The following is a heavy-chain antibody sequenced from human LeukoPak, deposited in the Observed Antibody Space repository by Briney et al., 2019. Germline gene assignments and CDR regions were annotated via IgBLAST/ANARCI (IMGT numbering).Heavy chain of an antibody. V-gene: IGHV3-48*03. CDR2: ISSSGSTI. J-gene: IGHJ5*02. CDR1: GFTFSSYE. Sequence: GGSLRLSCAASGFTFSSYEMNWVRQAPGKGLEWVSYISSSGSTIYYADSVKGRFTISRDNAKNSLYLQMNSLKAEDTAVYYCARDSPYDFWSGGTINWFDPWGQGTLVTVSS. D-gene: IGHD3-3*01. CDR3: ARDSPYDFWSGGTINWFDP.